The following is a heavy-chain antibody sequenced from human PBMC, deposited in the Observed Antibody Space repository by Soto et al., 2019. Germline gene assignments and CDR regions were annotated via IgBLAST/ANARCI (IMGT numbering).Heavy chain of an antibody. Sequence: EVQLVESGGGLVQPGGSLRLSCAASGFTFSSYSMNWVRQAPGKGLEWVSYISSSSSTIYYADSVKGRLTISRDNAKNSLYLQMNSLRAEDTAVYYCARRVQSGYYYMDVWGKGTTVTVSS. CDR3: ARRVQSGYYYMDV. V-gene: IGHV3-48*01. J-gene: IGHJ6*03. D-gene: IGHD1-1*01. CDR2: ISSSSSTI. CDR1: GFTFSSYS.